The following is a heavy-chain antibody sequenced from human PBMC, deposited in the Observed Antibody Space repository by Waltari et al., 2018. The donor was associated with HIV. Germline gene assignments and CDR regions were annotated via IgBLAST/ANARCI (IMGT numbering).Heavy chain of an antibody. Sequence: EVELVESGGGVTPPGEPRRISGGASGFALSNTYMGWGGQAPGKGLEGVSTSDSGGGTNYADSVKGRFTMSRDGSKNSVYLQMNSLRADDTAVYLCARGNSEYFPTAFDVWGQGTRVTVSS. J-gene: IGHJ3*01. CDR2: SDSGGGT. CDR3: ARGNSEYFPTAFDV. CDR1: GFALSNTY. V-gene: IGHV3-53*01. D-gene: IGHD6-6*01.